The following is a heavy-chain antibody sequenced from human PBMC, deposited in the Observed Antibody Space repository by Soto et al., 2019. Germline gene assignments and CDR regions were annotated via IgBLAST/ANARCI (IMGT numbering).Heavy chain of an antibody. Sequence: PGXSLRLSCAASGFTFSSYWMTWARQAPGKGLEWVANIKPDGSEESYVDSVKGRFIVSRDNAENSLYLQMNSLRAEDTAIYYCVREIASRLWGKGTAVTVSS. D-gene: IGHD3-22*01. V-gene: IGHV3-7*01. CDR2: IKPDGSEE. J-gene: IGHJ6*04. CDR3: VREIASRL. CDR1: GFTFSSYW.